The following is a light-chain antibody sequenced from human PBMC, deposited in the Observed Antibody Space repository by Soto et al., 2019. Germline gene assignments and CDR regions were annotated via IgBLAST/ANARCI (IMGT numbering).Light chain of an antibody. Sequence: QSALTQPASVSGSPGQSITISCTGTSSDVGAYNYVSWYQQHAGKAPKLIIHEVTNRPSGVSHRFSGSKSGNTASLTISGLQAEDEADYYCSSYTGRTDYVFGPGTKVTVL. CDR1: SSDVGAYNY. CDR3: SSYTGRTDYV. V-gene: IGLV2-14*01. J-gene: IGLJ1*01. CDR2: EVT.